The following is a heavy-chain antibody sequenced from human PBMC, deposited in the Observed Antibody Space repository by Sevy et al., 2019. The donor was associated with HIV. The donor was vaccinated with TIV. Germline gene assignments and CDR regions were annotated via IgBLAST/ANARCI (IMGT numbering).Heavy chain of an antibody. CDR2: IYYSGNT. D-gene: IGHD3-16*01. V-gene: IGHV4-39*01. Sequence: SETLSLTCTVSGGSIINTNCYWGWIRQPPGKGLEWIASIYYSGNTYYNPSLKSRVTISVDTSKNQFSLRLNSVTAADTAVHYCVRRWGFFDSWGQGTPVTVSS. CDR1: GGSIINTNCY. CDR3: VRRWGFFDS. J-gene: IGHJ4*02.